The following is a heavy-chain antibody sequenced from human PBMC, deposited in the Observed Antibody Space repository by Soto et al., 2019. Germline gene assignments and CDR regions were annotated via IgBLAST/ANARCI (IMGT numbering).Heavy chain of an antibody. D-gene: IGHD7-27*01. CDR2: INHSGST. CDR3: ARGLGIRTLPGDYYGMDV. V-gene: IGHV4-34*01. CDR1: GGSFSGYY. Sequence: SETLSLTCAVYGGSFSGYYWSWIRQPPGKGLEWIGEINHSGSTNYNPSLKSRVTISVDTSKNQFSLKLSSVTAADTAVYFCARGLGIRTLPGDYYGMDVWGQGTTVTVSS. J-gene: IGHJ6*02.